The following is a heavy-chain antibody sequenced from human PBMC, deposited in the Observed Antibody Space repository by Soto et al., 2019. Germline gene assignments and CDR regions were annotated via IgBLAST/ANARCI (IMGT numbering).Heavy chain of an antibody. V-gene: IGHV3-23*01. CDR1: GFRLSSYD. Sequence: WRWVRRSCSASGFRLSSYDMSWVCQAPGKGLEWVSVMRGTASGTYYADSLKGRFTISRDNSKNTLYLQMNSLRAEDTAVYYCVRQAKFTTVTANVGYYYALDFPGQAPTVTVSS. D-gene: IGHD4-4*01. CDR3: VRQAKFTTVTANVGYYYALDF. J-gene: IGHJ6*02. CDR2: MRGTASGT.